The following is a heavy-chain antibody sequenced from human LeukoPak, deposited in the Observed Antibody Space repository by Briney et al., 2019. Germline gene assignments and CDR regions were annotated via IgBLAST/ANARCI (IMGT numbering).Heavy chain of an antibody. D-gene: IGHD5-24*01. CDR2: ISNLGSYI. Sequence: GGSLRLSCAASGFTFNYYSINWVRQAPGKGLEWVSSISNLGSYIYYADSVKGRFTISRDNAKHSLYLQMNSLRAEDTAVYYCARLSREMATIGAFDIWGQGTMVTVSS. V-gene: IGHV3-21*04. J-gene: IGHJ3*02. CDR3: ARLSREMATIGAFDI. CDR1: GFTFNYYS.